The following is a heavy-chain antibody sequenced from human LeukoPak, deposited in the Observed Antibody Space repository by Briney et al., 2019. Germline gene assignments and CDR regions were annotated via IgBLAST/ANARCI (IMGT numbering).Heavy chain of an antibody. J-gene: IGHJ4*02. CDR2: IYYSGST. CDR1: GVSISSYY. V-gene: IGHV4-59*12. D-gene: IGHD6-19*01. Sequence: SETLSLTCTVSGVSISSYYWSWIRQPPGKGLEWIGYIYYSGSTNYNPSLKSRVTISVDTSKNQFSLKLSSVTAADTAVYYCAREFLVAGPDYWGQGTLVTVSS. CDR3: AREFLVAGPDY.